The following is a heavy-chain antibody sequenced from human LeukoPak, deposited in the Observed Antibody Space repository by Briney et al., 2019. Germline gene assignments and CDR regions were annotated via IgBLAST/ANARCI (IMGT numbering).Heavy chain of an antibody. CDR1: GGSFSGYY. D-gene: IGHD5-18*01. CDR3: AREERGYSYGYGGVETTGIDY. Sequence: SETLSLTCAVYGGSFSGYYWSWIRQPPGKGLEWIGEINHSGSTNYNPSLKSRVTISVDTSKNQFSLKLSSVTAAGTAVYYCAREERGYSYGYGGVETTGIDYWGQGTLVTVSS. V-gene: IGHV4-34*01. CDR2: INHSGST. J-gene: IGHJ4*02.